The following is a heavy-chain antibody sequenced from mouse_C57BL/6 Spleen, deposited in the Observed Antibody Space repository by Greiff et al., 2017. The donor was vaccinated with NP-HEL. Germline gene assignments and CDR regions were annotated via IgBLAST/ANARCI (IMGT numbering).Heavy chain of an antibody. CDR3: AITHTTVVATGYFEV. CDR2: IHPSDSDT. CDR1: GYTFTSYW. J-gene: IGHJ1*03. D-gene: IGHD1-1*01. V-gene: IGHV1-74*01. Sequence: VQLQQPGAELVKPGASVKVSCKASGYTFTSYWMHWVKQRPGQGLEWIGRIHPSDSDTNYNQKYKDKATWTVDKSSSTAYMQLSSLTSEDSAVYYCAITHTTVVATGYFEVWGTGTTVTVSS.